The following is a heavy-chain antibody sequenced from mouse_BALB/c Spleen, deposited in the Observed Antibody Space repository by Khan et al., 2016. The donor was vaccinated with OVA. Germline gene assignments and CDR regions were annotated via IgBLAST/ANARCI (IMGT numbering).Heavy chain of an antibody. J-gene: IGHJ2*01. D-gene: IGHD1-1*01. CDR3: ARTPGYYGSNYFVY. V-gene: IGHV5-9-3*01. Sequence: EVELVESGGGLVIPGGSLKLSCAASGFTFSNYAMSWVRQTPEKRLEWVATISSGGSYTYYPDSVKGRFTISRDNAKNTLYLQMSSLRYEETSMYYCARTPGYYGSNYFVYWGQGTTLTVSS. CDR2: ISSGGSYT. CDR1: GFTFSNYA.